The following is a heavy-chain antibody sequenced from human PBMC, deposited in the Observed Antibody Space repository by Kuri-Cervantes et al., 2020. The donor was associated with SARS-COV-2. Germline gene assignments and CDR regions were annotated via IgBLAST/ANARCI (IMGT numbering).Heavy chain of an antibody. CDR1: GGSVSSSSYY. CDR2: IYYTGSA. V-gene: IGHV4-39*01. D-gene: IGHD3-22*01. Sequence: GSLRLSCTVSGGSVSSSSYYWGWVRQPPGKGLEWIGSIYYTGSAYYNSSLKSRVTISVDTSKNQFSLKLSSVTAADTAVYYCACLSSGYNDVFDFWGQGMLVTDSS. CDR3: ACLSSGYNDVFDF. J-gene: IGHJ4*02.